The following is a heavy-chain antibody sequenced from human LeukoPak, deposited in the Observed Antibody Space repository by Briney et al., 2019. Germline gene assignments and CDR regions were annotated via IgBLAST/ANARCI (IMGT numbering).Heavy chain of an antibody. CDR2: IKQDGSDK. D-gene: IGHD3-9*01. CDR3: ATHDFLTGYPLFDL. Sequence: QPGGSLRLSCAASGFIFRSYWLSWVRQAPGRGLEWVANIKQDGSDKYYVDSVKGRFTISRDNAKNSLFLQMDSLRAEDTAVYYLATHDFLTGYPLFDLWGQGTPVTVPP. CDR1: GFIFRSYW. V-gene: IGHV3-7*01. J-gene: IGHJ4*01.